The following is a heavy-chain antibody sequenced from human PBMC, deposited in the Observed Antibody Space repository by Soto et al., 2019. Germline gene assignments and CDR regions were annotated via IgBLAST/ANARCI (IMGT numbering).Heavy chain of an antibody. J-gene: IGHJ6*01. CDR3: ARDIAAHYYYYAMDV. CDR1: GFISDYYA. Sequence: SLRLSCAASGFISDYYAMHWVRQAPGKGLEWVSGISWNSGTIGYADSVKGRVTISRDNAKNSLYLQMNSLRPEDTALYYCARDIAAHYYYYAMDVWGQGTTVTVSS. CDR2: ISWNSGTI. V-gene: IGHV3-9*02. D-gene: IGHD2-15*01.